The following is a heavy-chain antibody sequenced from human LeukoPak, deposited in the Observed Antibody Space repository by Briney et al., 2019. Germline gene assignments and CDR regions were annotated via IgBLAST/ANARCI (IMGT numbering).Heavy chain of an antibody. J-gene: IGHJ4*02. CDR3: ANRPLDY. CDR1: GFSFSTYA. Sequence: GGSLRLSCAASGFSFSTYALSWVRQAPGKGLEWVSAISATGGSTYYADSVKGRFTISRDNSKNTLYLQINTLRAEDTAVYYCANRPLDYWGQGTLVTVSS. V-gene: IGHV3-23*01. CDR2: ISATGGST.